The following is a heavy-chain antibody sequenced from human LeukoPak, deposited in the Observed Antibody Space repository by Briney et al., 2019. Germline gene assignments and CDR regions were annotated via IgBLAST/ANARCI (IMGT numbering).Heavy chain of an antibody. J-gene: IGHJ4*02. CDR3: AVRTVNYYDSSGYRENY. CDR1: GFTFSSYA. V-gene: IGHV3-23*01. Sequence: GGSLRLSCAASGFTFSSYAMSWVRQAPGKGLEWVSAISGSGGSTYYADSVKGRFTISRDNSKNTLYLQMNSLRAEDTAVYYCAVRTVNYYDSSGYRENYWGQGTLVTVSS. D-gene: IGHD3-22*01. CDR2: ISGSGGST.